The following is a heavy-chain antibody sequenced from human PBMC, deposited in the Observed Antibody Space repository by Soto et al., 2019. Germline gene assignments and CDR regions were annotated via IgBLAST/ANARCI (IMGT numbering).Heavy chain of an antibody. CDR1: GYSFSNFW. V-gene: IGHV5-51*01. Sequence: GESLKISCKGSGYSFSNFWIDWVRQVPGKGLEWMGIIYPGDSDTRYNPSFQGRVTISVDKSNSTTYLQWSTLEASDTAIYYCATYRNSWYYFDYWGQGTLVTVSS. CDR3: ATYRNSWYYFDY. CDR2: IYPGDSDT. D-gene: IGHD1-1*01. J-gene: IGHJ4*02.